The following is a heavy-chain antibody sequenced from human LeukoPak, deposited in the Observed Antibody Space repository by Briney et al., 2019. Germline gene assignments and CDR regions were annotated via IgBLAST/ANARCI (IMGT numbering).Heavy chain of an antibody. CDR2: IYYSGST. D-gene: IGHD3-10*01. CDR1: GYSISSGYY. J-gene: IGHJ4*02. V-gene: IGHV4-38-2*02. CDR3: ARHISIYGSGSYQSEFDY. Sequence: SETLSLTCTVSGYSISSGYYWGWIRQPPGEGLEWIGSIYYSGSTYYNPSLKSRVTISVDTSKNQFSLKLSSVTAADTAVYYCARHISIYGSGSYQSEFDYWGQGTLVTVSS.